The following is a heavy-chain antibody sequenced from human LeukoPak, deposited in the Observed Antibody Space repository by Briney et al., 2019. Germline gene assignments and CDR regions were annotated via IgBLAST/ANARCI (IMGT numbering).Heavy chain of an antibody. J-gene: IGHJ4*02. CDR3: AKDWGYGEAGIDF. D-gene: IGHD6-13*01. CDR1: GLTFSTCW. CDR2: IKGDGSEK. Sequence: GGSLRLSCAASGLTFSTCWMSWVRQAPGKGLEWVAIIKGDGSEKAYVDSVKGRFSISRDNAENSLYLQMSSLRAEDTAVYYCAKDWGYGEAGIDFWGQGTLVTVSS. V-gene: IGHV3-7*04.